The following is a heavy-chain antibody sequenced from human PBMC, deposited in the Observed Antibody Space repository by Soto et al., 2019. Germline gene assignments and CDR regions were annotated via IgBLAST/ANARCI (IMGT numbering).Heavy chain of an antibody. D-gene: IGHD2-2*01. V-gene: IGHV6-1*01. CDR1: GDSVSSNSAA. CDR2: TYYRSKWYN. Sequence: PXQALSLPFAISGDSVSSNSAACNLIRRSPSRGLEWLGRTYYRSKWYNDYAVSVESRITIKADTSKNQFSLQVKSVTPEDTAVYYCARGKGGDILVVPDLHGMDVWGQGTTVTVSS. CDR3: ARGKGGDILVVPDLHGMDV. J-gene: IGHJ6*02.